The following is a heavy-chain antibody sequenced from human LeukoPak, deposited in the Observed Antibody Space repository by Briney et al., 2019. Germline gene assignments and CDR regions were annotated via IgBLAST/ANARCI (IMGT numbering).Heavy chain of an antibody. CDR1: GGSFSGYY. J-gene: IGHJ4*02. Sequence: SETLSLACAVYGGSFSGYYWSWIRQPPGKGLEWIGEINHSGSTNYNPSLKSRVTISVDTSKNQFSLKLSSVTAADTAVYYCARGRGYCSGGSCYLRYFDYWGQGTLVTVSS. D-gene: IGHD2-15*01. V-gene: IGHV4-34*01. CDR2: INHSGST. CDR3: ARGRGYCSGGSCYLRYFDY.